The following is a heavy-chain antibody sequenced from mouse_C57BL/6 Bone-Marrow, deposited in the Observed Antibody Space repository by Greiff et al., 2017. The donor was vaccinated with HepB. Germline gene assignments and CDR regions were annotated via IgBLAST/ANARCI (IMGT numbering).Heavy chain of an antibody. CDR1: GYSFTGYY. J-gene: IGHJ2*01. CDR3: ARCTAQATDY. Sequence: EVQLQQSGPELVKPGASVKISCQASGYSFTGYYMNWVKQSPEKSLEWIGEINPSTGGTTYNQKFKAKATLTVDKSSSTAYMQLKSRTSEDSAVYYCARCTAQATDYWGQGTTLTVSS. V-gene: IGHV1-42*01. CDR2: INPSTGGT. D-gene: IGHD3-2*02.